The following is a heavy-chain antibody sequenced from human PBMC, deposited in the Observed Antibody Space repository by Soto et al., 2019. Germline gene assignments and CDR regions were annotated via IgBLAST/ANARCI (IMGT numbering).Heavy chain of an antibody. J-gene: IGHJ4*02. CDR2: ISGSGGST. D-gene: IGHD5-12*01. V-gene: IGHV3-23*01. CDR3: AKALPPVGDGYTPFDY. Sequence: GGSLRLSCAASGFTFSSYAMSWVRQAPGKGLEWVSAISGSGGSTYYADSVKGRFTISRDNSKNTLYLQMNSLRAEDTAVYYCAKALPPVGDGYTPFDYWGQGTMVTVSS. CDR1: GFTFSSYA.